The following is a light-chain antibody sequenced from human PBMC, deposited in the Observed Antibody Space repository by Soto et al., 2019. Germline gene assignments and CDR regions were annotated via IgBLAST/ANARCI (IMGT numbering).Light chain of an antibody. CDR1: QSVSTF. J-gene: IGKJ5*01. Sequence: EIVLTQSPATLSLSPGERVTLSCRASQSVSTFVAWYQHKPGQAPRPVIYDTFKRATGVPDRFSGGGSGTDFTLNISSLEPEDFAVYYCQQRARWPMPFGQGTRLELK. CDR2: DTF. CDR3: QQRARWPMP. V-gene: IGKV3-11*01.